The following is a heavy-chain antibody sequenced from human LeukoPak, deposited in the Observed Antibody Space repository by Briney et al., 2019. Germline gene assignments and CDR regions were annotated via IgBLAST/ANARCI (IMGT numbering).Heavy chain of an antibody. CDR1: GDSISSSS. V-gene: IGHV4-59*01. D-gene: IGHD3-3*01. Sequence: SETLSLTCTVSGDSISSSSWTWIRQSPGKGLEWIGYISDTGKTDSNPSLKGRVSISLGPANKQFSLRLRSVTAADSAVYYCATGYYEPFATWGPGILVTVSS. CDR2: ISDTGKT. J-gene: IGHJ5*02. CDR3: ATGYYEPFAT.